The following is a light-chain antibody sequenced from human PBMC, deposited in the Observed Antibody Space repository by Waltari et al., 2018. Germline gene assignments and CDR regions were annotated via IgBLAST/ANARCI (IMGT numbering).Light chain of an antibody. CDR3: QQYYSTSPLT. CDR1: QSLLYSSNNKNY. CDR2: WAS. V-gene: IGKV4-1*01. Sequence: DIVMTQSPHSLAVSVGERATITCKSSQSLLYSSNNKNYLAWYQQKPGQPPKLLIYWASTREFGVPDRFSGSGSETDFTLTISSLQAEDVAVYYCQQYYSTSPLTFGGGTKVEIK. J-gene: IGKJ4*01.